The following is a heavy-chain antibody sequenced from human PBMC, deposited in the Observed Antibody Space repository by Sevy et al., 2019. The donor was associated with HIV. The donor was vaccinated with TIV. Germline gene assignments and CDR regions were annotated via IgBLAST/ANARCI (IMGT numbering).Heavy chain of an antibody. J-gene: IGHJ4*02. Sequence: SETLSLTCTVSGGSMNNYFWSWIRQPPGKGLEWIGYIYYSGSTNYNPSLKSRATISVGTSKNQLSLKLTSVTAADTAVYYCARESIGAVGDFDYWGQGTLVTVSS. D-gene: IGHD6-13*01. CDR3: ARESIGAVGDFDY. V-gene: IGHV4-59*01. CDR2: IYYSGST. CDR1: GGSMNNYF.